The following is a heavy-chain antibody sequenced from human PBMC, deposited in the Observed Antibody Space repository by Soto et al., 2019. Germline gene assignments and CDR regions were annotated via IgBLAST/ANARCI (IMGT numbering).Heavy chain of an antibody. J-gene: IGHJ6*01. V-gene: IGHV1-2*02. CDR3: AKGGAIVAAGTRVYLYNAMDV. CDR1: GYTFTGYY. Sequence: ASVKVSCKASGYTFTGYYVHWVRPAPGQGLEWMGWINPNSRDTYLAQRFQGRVTMNRDTSIGTAYMELRGLTSDDTAEYYCAKGGAIVAAGTRVYLYNAMDVWGQGTRVTVSS. D-gene: IGHD1-26*01. CDR2: INPNSRDT.